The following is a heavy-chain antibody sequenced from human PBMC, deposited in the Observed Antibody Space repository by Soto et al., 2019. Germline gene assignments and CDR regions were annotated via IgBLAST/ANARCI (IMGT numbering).Heavy chain of an antibody. CDR3: ARDILSVGPRANDAFDV. Sequence: QVQLVQSGAEVRKPGASVNISCRASGFSFSDTLINWVRQAPGQSLEWMGWINPDNGNTRDSQTFQGRVTISRHSSASIAYVEVSDLTSGDTAVYYCARDILSVGPRANDAFDVWSQGTMVTASS. J-gene: IGHJ3*01. V-gene: IGHV1-3*01. CDR1: GFSFSDTL. D-gene: IGHD2-21*01. CDR2: INPDNGNT.